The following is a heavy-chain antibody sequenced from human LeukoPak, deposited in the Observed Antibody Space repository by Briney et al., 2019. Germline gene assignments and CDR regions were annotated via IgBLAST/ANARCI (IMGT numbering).Heavy chain of an antibody. Sequence: ASVKVSCKASGGTFSNYAISWVRQAPGQGLEWMGRIIPFLDIPDYAQKFQGRVTITADKSTSTAYMELSSLRSEDTAVYYCARVDADAFDIWGQGTMVTVSS. CDR2: IIPFLDIP. V-gene: IGHV1-69*04. D-gene: IGHD3-9*01. J-gene: IGHJ3*02. CDR3: ARVDADAFDI. CDR1: GGTFSNYA.